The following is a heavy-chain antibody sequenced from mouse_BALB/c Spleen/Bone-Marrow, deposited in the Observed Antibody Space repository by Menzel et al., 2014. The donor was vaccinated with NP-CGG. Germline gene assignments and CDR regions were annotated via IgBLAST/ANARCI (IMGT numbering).Heavy chain of an antibody. V-gene: IGHV14-3*02. CDR1: GFKIKDTY. CDR3: ARSYGSSPFDY. CDR2: IDPANGNT. D-gene: IGHD1-1*01. Sequence: LQESGAELVKPGASVKLSCTASGFKIKDTYMHWVEQRPEQGLEWIGRIDPANGNTKYDPKFQGKATITADTSSNTAYLQLSSLTSEDTAVYYCARSYGSSPFDYWGQGTTLTVSS. J-gene: IGHJ2*01.